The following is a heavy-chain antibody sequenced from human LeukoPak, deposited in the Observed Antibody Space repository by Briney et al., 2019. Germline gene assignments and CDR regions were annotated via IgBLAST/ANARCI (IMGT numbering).Heavy chain of an antibody. CDR3: ARGGGYYDSSGYSFAY. CDR1: GGTFSSYA. Sequence: SVKVSCKASGGTFSSYAISWVRQAPGQGLEWMGRIIPILGIANYAQKFQGRVTITADKSTSTAYMELSSLRSEGTAVYYCARGGGYYDSSGYSFAYWGQGTLVTVSS. V-gene: IGHV1-69*04. CDR2: IIPILGIA. J-gene: IGHJ4*02. D-gene: IGHD3-22*01.